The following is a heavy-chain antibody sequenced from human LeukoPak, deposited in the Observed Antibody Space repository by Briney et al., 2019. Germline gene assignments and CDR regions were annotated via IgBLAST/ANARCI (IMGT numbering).Heavy chain of an antibody. D-gene: IGHD2-2*01. CDR2: IYHSGST. Sequence: NPSETLSLTCAVSGYSISSGYCWGWIRQPPGKGLEWIGSIYHSGSTYYNPSLKSRVTISVDTSKNQFSLKLSSVTAADTAVYYCARHLAPYCSSTSCFFDYWGQGTLVTVSS. J-gene: IGHJ4*02. CDR3: ARHLAPYCSSTSCFFDY. CDR1: GYSISSGYC. V-gene: IGHV4-38-2*01.